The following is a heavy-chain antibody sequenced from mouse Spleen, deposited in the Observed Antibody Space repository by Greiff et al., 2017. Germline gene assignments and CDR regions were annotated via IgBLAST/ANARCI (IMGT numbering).Heavy chain of an antibody. Sequence: VQLQQPGAELVKPGASVKLSCKASGYTFTSYWMQWVKQRPGQGLEWIGEIDPSDSYTNYNQKFKGKATLTVDTSSSTAYMQRSSLTSEDSAVYYCARNWGKAGAWFAYWGQGTLVTVSA. CDR2: IDPSDSYT. J-gene: IGHJ3*01. CDR3: ARNWGKAGAWFAY. V-gene: IGHV1-50*01. D-gene: IGHD4-1*01. CDR1: GYTFTSYW.